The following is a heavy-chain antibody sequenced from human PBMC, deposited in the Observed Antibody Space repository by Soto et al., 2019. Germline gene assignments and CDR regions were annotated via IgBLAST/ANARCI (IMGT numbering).Heavy chain of an antibody. D-gene: IGHD3-10*01. CDR3: ARGINYYASGDEAFDI. Sequence: QVQLVQSGAEVKKPGASVKVSCKASGYTFTSYDINWVRQATGQGLEWMGWMNPNSGNTGYAQKFQGRVTMTRNTSISTAHMELSSLRSEDTAVYYCARGINYYASGDEAFDIWGQGTMVTVSS. J-gene: IGHJ3*02. CDR1: GYTFTSYD. CDR2: MNPNSGNT. V-gene: IGHV1-8*01.